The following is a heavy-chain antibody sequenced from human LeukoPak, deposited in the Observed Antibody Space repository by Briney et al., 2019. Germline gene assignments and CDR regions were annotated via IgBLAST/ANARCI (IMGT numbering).Heavy chain of an antibody. J-gene: IGHJ3*02. V-gene: IGHV4-34*01. CDR2: INHGGST. D-gene: IGHD6-6*01. CDR1: GGSFSGYY. CDR3: ARGNPARAFDI. Sequence: SETLSLTCAVYGGSFSGYYWSWIRQPPGKGLEWIGEINHGGSTNYNPSLKSRVTISVDTSKNQFSLKLSSVTAADTAVYYCARGNPARAFDIWGQGTMVTVSS.